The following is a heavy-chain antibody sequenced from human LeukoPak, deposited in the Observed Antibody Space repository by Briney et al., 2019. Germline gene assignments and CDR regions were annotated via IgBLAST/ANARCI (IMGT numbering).Heavy chain of an antibody. D-gene: IGHD3-22*01. CDR2: INHSGST. CDR1: GGSFSGYY. CDR3: AREARRGVVVISGAFDY. V-gene: IGHV4-34*01. Sequence: SETLSLTCAVYGGSFSGYYWSWIRQPPGKGLEWIGEINHSGSTNYNPSLKSRVTISVDTSKNQFSLKLSSVTAADTAVYYCAREARRGVVVISGAFDYWGQGTLVTVSS. J-gene: IGHJ4*02.